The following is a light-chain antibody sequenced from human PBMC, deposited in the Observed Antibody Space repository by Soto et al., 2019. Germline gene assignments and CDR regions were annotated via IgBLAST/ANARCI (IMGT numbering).Light chain of an antibody. J-gene: IGLJ1*01. CDR2: EVS. CDR3: SSYAGSNNRGV. Sequence: QSALTRPPSASGSPGQSVTISCTGTSTDVGGYNYISWYQHHPGKGPKLIIYEVSERPSGVPDRFSGSKSGDTASLTVSGLQAEDEADYYCSSYAGSNNRGVFGSGTKVTVL. V-gene: IGLV2-8*01. CDR1: STDVGGYNY.